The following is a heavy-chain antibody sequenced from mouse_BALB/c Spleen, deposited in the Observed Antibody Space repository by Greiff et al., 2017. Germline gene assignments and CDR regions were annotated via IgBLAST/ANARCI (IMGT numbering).Heavy chain of an antibody. CDR1: GYTFTDYA. V-gene: IGHV1-67*01. D-gene: IGHD2-2*01. Sequence: QVQLQQSGPELVRPGESVKISCKGSGYTFTDYAMYWVKQSHAKSLEWIGVISIYYDNTNYNQKFKGKATLTVDKSTSTAYMELARLTSVDSAIFYGARVRVYGYDGFAYWGQGGLVTVSA. J-gene: IGHJ3*01. CDR2: ISIYYDNT. CDR3: ARVRVYGYDGFAY.